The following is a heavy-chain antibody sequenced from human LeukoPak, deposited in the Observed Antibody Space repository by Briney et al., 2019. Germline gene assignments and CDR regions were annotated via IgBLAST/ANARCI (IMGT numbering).Heavy chain of an antibody. D-gene: IGHD3-16*02. V-gene: IGHV4-34*01. CDR2: INHSGTT. J-gene: IGHJ4*02. Sequence: SETLSLTCAVYGGSFSGYYWSWIRQPPGKGLEWSGAINHSGTTNYNQSLKSRVTISVDTSKNPFSLKLSSVTAEDTAVYYCARGRYVWGSYRPFDYWGQGTLVTVSS. CDR3: ARGRYVWGSYRPFDY. CDR1: GGSFSGYY.